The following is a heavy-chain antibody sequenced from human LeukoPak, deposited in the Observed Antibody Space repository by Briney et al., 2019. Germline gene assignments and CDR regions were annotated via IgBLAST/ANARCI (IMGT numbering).Heavy chain of an antibody. CDR1: GYTFIGYY. V-gene: IGHV1-2*02. CDR3: AKDHPIRSFDF. CDR2: INPNSGGT. Sequence: ASVKVSCKASGYTFIGYYMHWVRQAPGQGLEWMGWINPNSGGTNYAQKFQGRVTMTRDRSISTAYMELSRLRSDDTAVYYCAKDHPIRSFDFWGQGTLVTVSS. J-gene: IGHJ4*02. D-gene: IGHD1-14*01.